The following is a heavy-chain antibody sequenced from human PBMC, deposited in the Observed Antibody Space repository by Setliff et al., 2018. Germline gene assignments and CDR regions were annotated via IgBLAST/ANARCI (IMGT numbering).Heavy chain of an antibody. Sequence: ASVQVSCKASGGTFSSYGISWVRQAPGQGLEWMGGTIPIFGSTNYAQKFQDRVTIITDESTSTAYMELRSLRTEDTAVYYCAREGVDTRSSTDYRYYMDVWGKGTTVTVSS. CDR3: AREGVDTRSSTDYRYYMDV. V-gene: IGHV1-69*05. CDR1: GGTFSSYG. CDR2: TIPIFGST. D-gene: IGHD5-18*01. J-gene: IGHJ6*03.